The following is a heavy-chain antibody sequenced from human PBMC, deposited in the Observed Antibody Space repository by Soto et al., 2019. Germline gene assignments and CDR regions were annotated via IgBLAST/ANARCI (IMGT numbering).Heavy chain of an antibody. CDR1: GFTFSSYW. CDR2: IKQDGSEK. CDR3: ARAGERYYDFWSGYYVGWLIDY. Sequence: EVQLVGSGGGLVQPGGSLRLSCAASGFTFSSYWMSWVRQAPGKGLEWVAIIKQDGSEKYYVDSVKGRFTISRDNAKNSLYLQMNSLRAEDTAVYYCARAGERYYDFWSGYYVGWLIDYWGQGTLVTVSS. D-gene: IGHD3-3*01. J-gene: IGHJ4*02. V-gene: IGHV3-7*05.